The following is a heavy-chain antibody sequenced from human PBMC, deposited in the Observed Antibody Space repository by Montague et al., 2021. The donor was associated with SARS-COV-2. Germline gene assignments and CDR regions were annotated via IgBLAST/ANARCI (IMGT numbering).Heavy chain of an antibody. CDR2: LSTIGGSS. D-gene: IGHD1-26*01. CDR3: ARGGTYPHYFFDS. CDR1: GFSFSNYA. J-gene: IGHJ4*02. Sequence: SLRLSCAASGFSFSNYAMHWVRQAPGKGLEYVSGLSTIGGSSYYXXSLKGRFTISRDNSKNMVFLQMDSLRSEDMAVYYCARGGTYPHYFFDSWGQGARVTVSS. V-gene: IGHV3-64*01.